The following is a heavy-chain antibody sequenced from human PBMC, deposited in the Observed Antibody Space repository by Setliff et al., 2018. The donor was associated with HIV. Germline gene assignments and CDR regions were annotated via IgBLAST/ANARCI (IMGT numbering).Heavy chain of an antibody. V-gene: IGHV4-38-2*01. J-gene: IGHJ4*02. CDR2: MYDGGTP. D-gene: IGHD6-13*01. CDR3: ASSPSSWSSRLNF. CDR1: GYSITSGYY. Sequence: KPSETLSLTCAVSGYSITSGYYWGWIRQPPGKGLEWIGNMYDGGTPHYNPSLKSRVTISVDTSKNQFSLKLSSVTAADTAVYYCASSPSSWSSRLNFWGPGMLVTVSS.